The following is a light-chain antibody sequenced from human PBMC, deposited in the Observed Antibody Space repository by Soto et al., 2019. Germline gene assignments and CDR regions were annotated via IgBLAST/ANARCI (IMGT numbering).Light chain of an antibody. J-gene: IGLJ1*01. V-gene: IGLV2-8*01. Sequence: QSALTQPPSASGSPGQSVTISCIGTASDIGRYNYVSWYQHHPGKAPKLIIYEVTKRPSGVPDRFSGSTSVNSASLTISGLQADDEADYYCCLYIGATTYVFGTGTKVTVL. CDR1: ASDIGRYNY. CDR2: EVT. CDR3: CLYIGATTYV.